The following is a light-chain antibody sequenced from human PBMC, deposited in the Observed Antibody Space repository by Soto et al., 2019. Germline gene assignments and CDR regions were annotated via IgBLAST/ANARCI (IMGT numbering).Light chain of an antibody. Sequence: DIQMTQSPSSLSASVGDRVTITCRASQGISTWLAWYQQKPEKVPKTLIYAASSLQNEVPSRFNHSASGTDFTITITSLQPEDFATYYDQQYNSYQFTFGPGNKVDIK. CDR2: AAS. J-gene: IGKJ3*01. V-gene: IGKV1D-16*01. CDR3: QQYNSYQFT. CDR1: QGISTW.